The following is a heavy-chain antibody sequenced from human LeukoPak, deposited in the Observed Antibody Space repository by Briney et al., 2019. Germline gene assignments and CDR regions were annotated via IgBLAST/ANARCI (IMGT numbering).Heavy chain of an antibody. J-gene: IGHJ4*02. Sequence: PGGSLRLSCAASGFTFSSYAMSWVRQAPGKGLEWVSAISGSGGSTYYADSVKGRFTISRDNSKNTLYLQMNSLRAEDAAVYYCAKVQYGDYELDYWGQGTLVTVSS. CDR2: ISGSGGST. V-gene: IGHV3-23*01. CDR1: GFTFSSYA. CDR3: AKVQYGDYELDY. D-gene: IGHD4-17*01.